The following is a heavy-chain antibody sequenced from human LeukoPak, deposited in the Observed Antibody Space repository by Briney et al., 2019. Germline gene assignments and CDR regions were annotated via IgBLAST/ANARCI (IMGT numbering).Heavy chain of an antibody. V-gene: IGHV3-74*01. J-gene: IGHJ3*02. D-gene: IGHD5/OR15-5a*01. CDR1: GFTFSSYW. CDR2: IKTDGSST. Sequence: GGPLRLSCAASGFTFSSYWMHWIRQAPGKGLVWVSRIKTDGSSTDYADSVKGRFTISRDNAKNTMYLQMNSLRAEDTAVYYCARGVSGTGPDIWGQGTMVTVSS. CDR3: ARGVSGTGPDI.